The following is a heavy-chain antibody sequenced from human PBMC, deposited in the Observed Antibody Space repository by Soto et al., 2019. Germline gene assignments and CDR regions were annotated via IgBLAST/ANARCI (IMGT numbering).Heavy chain of an antibody. CDR2: IHYSGST. CDR3: AREGVIVRGSFDS. D-gene: IGHD3-16*02. Sequence: QVQLQESGPGLVKPSQTLSLTCTVSGGSIRSGGFYWSWIRQHPGKGLEWIGYIHYSGSTYYNPSLKSRVIISVDTSKNQFALKFSSVTAADTAVYYCAREGVIVRGSFDSWGQGTLVTVSS. J-gene: IGHJ4*02. V-gene: IGHV4-31*03. CDR1: GGSIRSGGFY.